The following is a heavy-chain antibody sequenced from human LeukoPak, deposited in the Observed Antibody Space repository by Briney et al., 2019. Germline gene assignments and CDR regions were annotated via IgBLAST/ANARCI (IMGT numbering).Heavy chain of an antibody. D-gene: IGHD1-1*01. V-gene: IGHV1-8*01. CDR1: GYTFTSYD. CDR2: MNPNSGNT. J-gene: IGHJ5*02. CDR3: ARGPRSGWNDVWFDP. Sequence: ASVRVSCKASGYTFTSYDINWVRQATGQGLEWMGWMNPNSGNTGYAQKFQGRVTTTRNTSISTAYMELSSLRSEDTAVYYCARGPRSGWNDVWFDPWGQGTLVTVSS.